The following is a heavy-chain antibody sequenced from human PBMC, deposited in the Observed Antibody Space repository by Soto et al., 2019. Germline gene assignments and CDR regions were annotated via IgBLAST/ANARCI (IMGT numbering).Heavy chain of an antibody. Sequence: QVQLVQSGAEVKKPGSSVKVSCKASGGTFSNHAISWVRQAPGQGLEWMGGIVPMFGTSNYAQKFQGRVTTTADKSTNTAYMELSSLTSEDKAVYYCARGDDFDYYYGVDVWGQGTTVTVSS. J-gene: IGHJ6*02. CDR3: ARGDDFDYYYGVDV. CDR1: GGTFSNHA. CDR2: IVPMFGTS. D-gene: IGHD3-16*01. V-gene: IGHV1-69*06.